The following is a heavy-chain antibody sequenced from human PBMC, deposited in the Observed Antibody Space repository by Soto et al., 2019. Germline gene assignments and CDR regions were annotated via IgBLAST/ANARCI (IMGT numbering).Heavy chain of an antibody. CDR3: ARESGENWTYEAH. CDR2: ITVNGIT. J-gene: IGHJ1*01. Sequence: SETLSLTCTVSGAYVSDFSWSWIRQPAGKGLEWIGRITVNGITQYTPSFRSRVTMSMDTSRNQFSLNLQSATAADTALYYCARESGENWTYEAHWGQGTLVTVYS. V-gene: IGHV4-4*07. CDR1: GAYVSDFS. D-gene: IGHD1-7*01.